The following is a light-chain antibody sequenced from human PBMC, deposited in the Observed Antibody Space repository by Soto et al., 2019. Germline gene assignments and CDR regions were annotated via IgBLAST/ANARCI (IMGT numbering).Light chain of an antibody. Sequence: QSALTKPPPASGSPGQSVPISCPGTSSDVGGYDFVSWYQQHPGKAPKLMIHEVSKRPSGVPDRFSGSKSGNTASLTVSGLQAEDEADYYCSSYAGSNNYVFVTGTKVTVL. V-gene: IGLV2-8*01. J-gene: IGLJ1*01. CDR3: SSYAGSNNYV. CDR2: EVS. CDR1: SSDVGGYDF.